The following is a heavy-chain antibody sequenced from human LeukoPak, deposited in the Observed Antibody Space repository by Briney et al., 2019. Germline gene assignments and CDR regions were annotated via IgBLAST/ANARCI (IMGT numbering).Heavy chain of an antibody. J-gene: IGHJ4*02. V-gene: IGHV4-59*13. D-gene: IGHD6-13*01. CDR3: AKDRSNSWTFDY. Sequence: SETLSLTCTVSGGSISSFYWNWIRQSPGKGLEWIGYIYFKGNTDYNPSLRSRVTISLDTPKNQFSLKLTSVTAADTAVYYCAKDRSNSWTFDYWGQGILVTVSS. CDR2: IYFKGNT. CDR1: GGSISSFY.